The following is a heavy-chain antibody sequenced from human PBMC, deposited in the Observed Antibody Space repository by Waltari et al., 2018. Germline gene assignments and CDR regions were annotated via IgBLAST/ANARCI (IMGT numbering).Heavy chain of an antibody. CDR2: IYHDGTT. CDR1: GYAINSGFY. D-gene: IGHD2-8*02. CDR3: TRQTLGYCTSAACRRLEA. J-gene: IGHJ5*02. V-gene: IGHV4-38-2*01. Sequence: QVQLQESGPRLVKPSETLSLTCDVSGYAINSGFYWGWFRQAPEKGLEWIATIYHDGTTFYHPSLTSRVTTSMDPSKNQISLKLKSVTAADTAVYYCTRQTLGYCTSAACRRLEAWGQGTLVTVSS.